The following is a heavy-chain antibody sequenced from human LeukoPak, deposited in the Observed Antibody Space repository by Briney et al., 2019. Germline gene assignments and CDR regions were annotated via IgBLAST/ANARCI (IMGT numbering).Heavy chain of an antibody. D-gene: IGHD3-3*01. Sequence: ASVKVSCKASGGTFSSYAISWGRQAPGQGLEWMGGIIPIFGTANYAQKFQGRVTITADESTSTAYMELSSLRSEDTAVYYCARGLRGRLRFLEWQNYYYGMDVWGQGTTVTVSS. CDR2: IIPIFGTA. CDR1: GGTFSSYA. CDR3: ARGLRGRLRFLEWQNYYYGMDV. J-gene: IGHJ6*02. V-gene: IGHV1-69*13.